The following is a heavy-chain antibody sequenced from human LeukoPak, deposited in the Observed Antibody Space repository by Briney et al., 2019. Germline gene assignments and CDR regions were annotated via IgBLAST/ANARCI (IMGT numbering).Heavy chain of an antibody. J-gene: IGHJ3*02. D-gene: IGHD3-9*01. CDR1: GFTFSSYE. CDR3: ARGPRWGILNGHDAFDI. V-gene: IGHV3-48*03. CDR2: ISSSGSTI. Sequence: GGSLRLSCAASGFTFSSYEMNWVRQASGKGLEWVSDISSSGSTIYYADSVKGRFTISRDNAKNSLYLQMNSLRAEATAVYYCARGPRWGILNGHDAFDIWGQGTMVTVSS.